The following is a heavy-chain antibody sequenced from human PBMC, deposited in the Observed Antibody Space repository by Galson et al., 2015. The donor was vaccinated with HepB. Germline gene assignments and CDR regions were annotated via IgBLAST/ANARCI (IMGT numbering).Heavy chain of an antibody. CDR2: TTDTGGST. CDR1: GFTFSTYG. J-gene: IGHJ3*02. CDR3: AKLAAYSSSWYDDAFDI. Sequence: SLRLSCAASGFTFSTYGMSWVRQAPGKGLEWVSATTDTGGSTFYADSVKGRFTISRDNPKNTLYLQMNSLRAEDTAVYYCAKLAAYSSSWYDDAFDIWGQGTMVTVSS. D-gene: IGHD6-13*01. V-gene: IGHV3-23*01.